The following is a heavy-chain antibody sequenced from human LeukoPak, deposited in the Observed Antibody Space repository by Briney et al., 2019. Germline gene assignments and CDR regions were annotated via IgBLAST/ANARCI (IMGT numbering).Heavy chain of an antibody. CDR3: AKDSIAYSIAVAYYFDY. V-gene: IGHV3-30*04. CDR1: GFTFSTYG. J-gene: IGHJ4*02. CDR2: ISNDGSSE. D-gene: IGHD6-19*01. Sequence: AGGSLRLSCAASGFTFSTYGIHWVRQAPGKGLEWVALISNDGSSEYYADSLKGRFTISRDNSKNTLYLQMNRLRAEDTAVYYCAKDSIAYSIAVAYYFDYWGQGTLVTVSS.